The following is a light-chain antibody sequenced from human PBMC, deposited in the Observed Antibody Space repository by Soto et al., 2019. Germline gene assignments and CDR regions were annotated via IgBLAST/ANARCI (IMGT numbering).Light chain of an antibody. CDR3: QQRSQWPWT. Sequence: EIVLIQSPATLSLSPGERATLSCRASQSVSIDLAWYQQKPGQAPRLLIYDASNRATGIAARFSGGGSGTDFTLTISSPEPEDFAVYYCQQRSQWPWTFGQGTKVDIK. CDR2: DAS. J-gene: IGKJ1*01. CDR1: QSVSID. V-gene: IGKV3-11*01.